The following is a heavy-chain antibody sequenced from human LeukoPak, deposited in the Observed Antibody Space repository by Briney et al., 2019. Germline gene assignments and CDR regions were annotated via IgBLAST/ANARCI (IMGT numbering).Heavy chain of an antibody. V-gene: IGHV4-39*07. D-gene: IGHD2-15*01. CDR2: IYHSGST. CDR3: ARTPTYCSGGSCYWDY. J-gene: IGHJ4*02. Sequence: SETLSLTCTVSGGSISSSSYYWGWIRQPPGKGLEWIGSIYHSGSTYYNPSLKSRVTISVDTSKNQFSLKLSSVTAADTAVYYCARTPTYCSGGSCYWDYWGQGTLVTVSS. CDR1: GGSISSSSYY.